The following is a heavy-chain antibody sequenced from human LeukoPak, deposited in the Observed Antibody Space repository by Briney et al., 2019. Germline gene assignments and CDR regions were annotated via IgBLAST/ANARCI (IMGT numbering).Heavy chain of an antibody. CDR3: ARQEFYWYFDL. D-gene: IGHD3-10*01. Sequence: PSETLSLTCTVSGGSISSYYWSWIRQPPGKGLEWIGYIYYSGSTNYNPSLKSRVTISVDTSKNQFSLKLNSVTAADTAVYYCARQEFYWYFDLWGRGTLVTVSS. CDR2: IYYSGST. J-gene: IGHJ2*01. V-gene: IGHV4-59*01. CDR1: GGSISSYY.